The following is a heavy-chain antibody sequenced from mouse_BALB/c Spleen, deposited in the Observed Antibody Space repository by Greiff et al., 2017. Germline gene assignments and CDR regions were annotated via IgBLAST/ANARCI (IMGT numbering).Heavy chain of an antibody. V-gene: IGHV14-4*02. CDR3: NAWGDGYYFDY. CDR2: IDPENGDT. D-gene: IGHD2-3*01. CDR1: GFNIKDYY. Sequence: DVQLQESGAELVRSGASVKLSCTASGFNIKDYYMHWVKQRPEQGLEWIGWIDPENGDTEYAPKFQGKATMTADTSSNTAYLQLSSLTSEDTAVYYCNAWGDGYYFDYWGQGTTLTVSS. J-gene: IGHJ2*01.